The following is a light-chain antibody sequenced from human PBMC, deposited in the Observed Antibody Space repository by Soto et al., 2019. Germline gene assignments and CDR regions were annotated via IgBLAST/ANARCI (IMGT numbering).Light chain of an antibody. CDR1: SSDVGSYNL. CDR2: EGS. J-gene: IGLJ7*01. Sequence: QSALTQPASVSGSPGQSITISCTGTSSDVGSYNLVSWYQQHPGKAPKLMIYEGSKRPSGVSNRFSGSKSGNTASLTISGFQAEDEADYYCCSYAGSSTFVFGGGTQVTVL. V-gene: IGLV2-23*03. CDR3: CSYAGSSTFV.